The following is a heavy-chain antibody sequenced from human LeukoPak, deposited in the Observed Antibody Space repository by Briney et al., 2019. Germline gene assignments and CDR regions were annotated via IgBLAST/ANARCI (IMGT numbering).Heavy chain of an antibody. CDR3: ARDRWAAAGYFDY. CDR1: GGSISSGGYY. CDR2: IYTSGST. J-gene: IGHJ4*02. V-gene: IGHV4-61*02. Sequence: SQTLSLTCTVSGGSISSGGYYWSWIRQPAGKGLEWIGRIYTSGSTNYNPSLKSRVTMSVDTSKNQFSLKLSSVTAADTAVYYCARDRWAAAGYFDYWGQGTLVTVSS. D-gene: IGHD6-13*01.